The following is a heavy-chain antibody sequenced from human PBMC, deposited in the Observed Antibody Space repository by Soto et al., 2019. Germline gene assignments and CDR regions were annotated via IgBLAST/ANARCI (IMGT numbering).Heavy chain of an antibody. CDR3: AKDMGATVPGVGYYGMDV. CDR2: ISWNSGSI. V-gene: IGHV3-9*01. J-gene: IGHJ6*02. Sequence: EVQLVESGGGLVQPGRSLRLSCAASGFTFDDYAMHWVRQAPGKGLEWVSGISWNSGSIGYADSVKGRFTISRDNAKNSLYLQMNSLRAEDTALYYCAKDMGATVPGVGYYGMDVWGQGTTVTVSS. CDR1: GFTFDDYA. D-gene: IGHD4-4*01.